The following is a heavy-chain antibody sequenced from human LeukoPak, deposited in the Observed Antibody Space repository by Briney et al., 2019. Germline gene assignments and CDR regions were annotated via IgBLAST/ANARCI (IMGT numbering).Heavy chain of an antibody. V-gene: IGHV6-1*01. CDR2: TYYRSKWYN. D-gene: IGHD4-11*01. CDR3: ARETPRTTGRYITLPFDY. Sequence: SQTLSLTCAISGDSVSSNSAAWNWIRQSPSRGLEWLGRTYYRSKWYNDYAVSVKSRITINPDTSKNQFSLQLNSVTPEDTAVYYCARETPRTTGRYITLPFDYWGQGTLVTVSS. J-gene: IGHJ4*02. CDR1: GDSVSSNSAA.